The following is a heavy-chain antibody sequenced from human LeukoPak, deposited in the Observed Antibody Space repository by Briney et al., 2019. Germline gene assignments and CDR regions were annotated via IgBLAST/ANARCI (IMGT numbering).Heavy chain of an antibody. CDR3: AKGSYCSSTSCYVAYYYYYMDV. D-gene: IGHD2-2*01. J-gene: IGHJ6*03. Sequence: GGSLRLSCAASGFTFSSYGMHWVRQAPGKGLEWVASIRYDGSNKYYADSVKGRFTISRDNSKNTLYLQMNSLRAEDTAVYYCAKGSYCSSTSCYVAYYYYYMDVWGKGTTVTVSS. V-gene: IGHV3-30*02. CDR1: GFTFSSYG. CDR2: IRYDGSNK.